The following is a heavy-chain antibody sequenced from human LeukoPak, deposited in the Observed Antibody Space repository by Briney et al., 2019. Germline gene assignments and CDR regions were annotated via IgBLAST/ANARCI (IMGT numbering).Heavy chain of an antibody. CDR3: AKDSTSFLSDSFDM. D-gene: IGHD2/OR15-2a*01. Sequence: PGRSLRLSCAASGFTFSSYAMHWVRQAPGKGLEWVAVISYDGSNKYYADSVKGRFTISRDNSKNTLYVQMNSLRAEDTAVYYCAKDSTSFLSDSFDMGGQGTMVIVSS. V-gene: IGHV3-30-3*01. J-gene: IGHJ3*02. CDR1: GFTFSSYA. CDR2: ISYDGSNK.